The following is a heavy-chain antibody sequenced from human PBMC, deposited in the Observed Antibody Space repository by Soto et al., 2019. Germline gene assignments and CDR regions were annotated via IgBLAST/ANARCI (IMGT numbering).Heavy chain of an antibody. CDR1: GGTFSNYP. V-gene: IGHV1-69*12. D-gene: IGHD5-12*01. CDR3: ARGNHRWLQLWYFDL. Sequence: QVQLVQSGAEVKKPGSSVKVSCKASGGTFSNYPISWVRQAPGQGLEWMGGIIPIFGTVNYAQTFQGRVMITADESTSTAYMELRSLRSEDTAVYYCARGNHRWLQLWYFDLWGRGTLVTVSS. CDR2: IIPIFGTV. J-gene: IGHJ2*01.